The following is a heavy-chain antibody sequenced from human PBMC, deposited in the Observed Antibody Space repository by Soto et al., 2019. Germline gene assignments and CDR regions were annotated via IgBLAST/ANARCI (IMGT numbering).Heavy chain of an antibody. J-gene: IGHJ5*02. CDR2: IIPIFGTA. Sequence: SVKVSCKASGGTFSSYAISWVRQAPGQGLEWMGGIIPIFGTANYAQKFQGRVTITADESTSTAYMELSSLRSEDTAVYYCARDDYYDSSGYGGWFDPWGQGTLVTVSS. V-gene: IGHV1-69*13. CDR1: GGTFSSYA. D-gene: IGHD3-22*01. CDR3: ARDDYYDSSGYGGWFDP.